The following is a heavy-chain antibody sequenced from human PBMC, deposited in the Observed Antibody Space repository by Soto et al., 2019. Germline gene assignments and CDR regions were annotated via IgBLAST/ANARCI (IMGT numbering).Heavy chain of an antibody. CDR1: GFTFSRYS. CDR2: ISSASNTI. V-gene: IGHV3-48*02. Sequence: EVQLVESGGGLVQPGGSLRLSCAASGFTFSRYSMNWVRQAPGKGLEWISYISSASNTIYYADSVKGRFAISRDNAKNSLYLQMNSLRDEDTAGYYCARGPRPDGGTVVYYWGQGTLVTVS. CDR3: ARGPRPDGGTVVYY. J-gene: IGHJ4*02. D-gene: IGHD2-15*01.